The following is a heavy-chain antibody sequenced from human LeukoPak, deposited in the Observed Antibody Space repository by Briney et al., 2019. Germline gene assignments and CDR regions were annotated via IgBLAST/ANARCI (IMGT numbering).Heavy chain of an antibody. D-gene: IGHD2-2*01. Sequence: GGSLRLSCAASGFTFSSYSMNWVRQAPGKGLEWVAVISYDGSNKYYADSVKGRFTISRDNAKNSLYLQMNSLRAEDTAVYYCARDEYCSSTSCLKDAFDIWGQGTMVTVSS. CDR2: ISYDGSNK. J-gene: IGHJ3*02. CDR1: GFTFSSYS. V-gene: IGHV3-30*03. CDR3: ARDEYCSSTSCLKDAFDI.